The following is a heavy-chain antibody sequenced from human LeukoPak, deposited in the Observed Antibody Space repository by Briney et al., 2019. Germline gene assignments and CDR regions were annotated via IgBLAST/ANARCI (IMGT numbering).Heavy chain of an antibody. J-gene: IGHJ4*02. V-gene: IGHV4-59*01. CDR1: GGSISSYY. Sequence: PSETLSLTCTVSGGSISSYYWSWIRQPPGKGLEWIGYIYYSGSTNYNPSLKSRVTISVDTSKNQFSLKLSSVTAADTAVYYCARDNSSDSTSPFFDYWGQGTLVTVSS. CDR3: ARDNSSDSTSPFFDY. CDR2: IYYSGST. D-gene: IGHD2/OR15-2a*01.